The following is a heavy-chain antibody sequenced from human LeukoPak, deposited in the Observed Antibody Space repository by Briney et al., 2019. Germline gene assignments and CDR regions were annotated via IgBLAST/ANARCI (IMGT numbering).Heavy chain of an antibody. CDR3: VKDKYSSGWYIDY. J-gene: IGHJ4*02. Sequence: GGSLRLPCAASGFTFSSYAMSWVRQAPGKGLEWVSAISGTGGRTYYADSVKGRFTISRDNSKNTLYLQMNSLRAEDTAVYYCVKDKYSSGWYIDYWGQGTLVTVSS. V-gene: IGHV3-23*01. CDR2: ISGTGGRT. D-gene: IGHD6-19*01. CDR1: GFTFSSYA.